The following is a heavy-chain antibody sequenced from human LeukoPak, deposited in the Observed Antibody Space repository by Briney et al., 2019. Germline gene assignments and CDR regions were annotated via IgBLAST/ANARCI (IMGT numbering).Heavy chain of an antibody. CDR2: IRKKVNSYTT. J-gene: IGHJ4*02. CDR1: GFTFSDHY. CDR3: ARATRGFEY. V-gene: IGHV3-72*01. Sequence: TGGSLRLSCAASGFTFSDHYMDWVRQAPGKGLVWVGRIRKKVNSYTTEYAASVKGRFTISRDDPKNSLYLQMNSLKTEDTAVYYCARATRGFEYWGQGTLVTVSS.